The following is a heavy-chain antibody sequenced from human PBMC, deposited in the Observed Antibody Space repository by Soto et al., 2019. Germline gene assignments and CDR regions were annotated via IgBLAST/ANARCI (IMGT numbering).Heavy chain of an antibody. CDR1: GESFSGYY. CDR3: ASVARTCISTSCYRYYYGMDV. V-gene: IGHV4-34*01. Sequence: SETLSLTCAVYGESFSGYYWSWIRQTPGKGLEWIGYINHSGSTNYNPSLKSRVTISVDTSKNQFSLKLSSVTAADTAVYYCASVARTCISTSCYRYYYGMDVWGQGTTVTVSS. J-gene: IGHJ6*02. CDR2: INHSGST. D-gene: IGHD2-2*02.